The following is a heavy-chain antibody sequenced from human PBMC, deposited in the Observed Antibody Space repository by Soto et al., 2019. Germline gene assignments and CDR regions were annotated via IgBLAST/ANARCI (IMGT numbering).Heavy chain of an antibody. V-gene: IGHV4-59*01. Sequence: SETLSLTCNVSGGSIRSYYWNWIRQPPGKTLEWIGDVYYSGSAKYNPSLMSQLTMSIDMSKNEFSLRLKSVTAADTAMYYCARGWGSKWYYFDSWGEGTLVTVSS. CDR3: ARGWGSKWYYFDS. J-gene: IGHJ4*02. CDR1: GGSIRSYY. D-gene: IGHD3-16*01. CDR2: VYYSGSA.